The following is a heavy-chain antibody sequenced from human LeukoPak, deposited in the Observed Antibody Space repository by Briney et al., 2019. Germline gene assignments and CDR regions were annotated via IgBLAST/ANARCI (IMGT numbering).Heavy chain of an antibody. D-gene: IGHD6-13*01. Sequence: SETLSLTSAVAGGSISISSYYWGWIRQPPGKGLEWIGSIYYSGSTYYNPSLKSRVTISVDTSKNQFSLKLSSVTAADTAVYYCVRHEALAVAGPLLFDYWGQGTLVTVPP. V-gene: IGHV4-39*01. CDR3: VRHEALAVAGPLLFDY. CDR1: GGSISISSYY. J-gene: IGHJ4*02. CDR2: IYYSGST.